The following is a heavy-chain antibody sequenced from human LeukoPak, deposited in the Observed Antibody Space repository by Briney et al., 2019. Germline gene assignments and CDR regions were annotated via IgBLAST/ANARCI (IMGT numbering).Heavy chain of an antibody. V-gene: IGHV4-61*02. CDR3: ARVNTXFGVVIGDMDV. CDR2: IYTSGST. J-gene: IGHJ6*03. D-gene: IGHD3-3*01. CDR1: GGSISSGSYY. Sequence: PSQTLSLTCTVSGGSISSGSYYWSWIRQPAGKGLEWIGRIYTSGSTNYNPSLKSRVTISVDTSKNQFSLKLSSVTAADTAVYYCARVNTXFGVVIGDMDVWGKGTTVTVSS.